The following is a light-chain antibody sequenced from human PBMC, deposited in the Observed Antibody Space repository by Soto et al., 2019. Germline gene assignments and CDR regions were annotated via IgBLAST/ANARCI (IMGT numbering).Light chain of an antibody. CDR3: HQYSERPSNT. V-gene: IGKV3-15*01. CDR2: GAS. Sequence: VWTQSPATPSVSPGERAILSGRGSQSVSHYLAWYQQKPGQAPRLLSYGASTRATGIPARFSGSGSGTEFSLTITGLQSEDFAVYYCHQYSERPSNTFGQGTRLEIK. J-gene: IGKJ5*01. CDR1: QSVSHY.